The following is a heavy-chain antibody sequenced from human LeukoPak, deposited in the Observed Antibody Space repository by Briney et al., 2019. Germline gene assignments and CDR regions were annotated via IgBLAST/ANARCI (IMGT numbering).Heavy chain of an antibody. CDR1: GFTFSSYG. J-gene: IGHJ5*02. Sequence: GGSLRLSCAASGFTFSSYGMHWVRQAPGKGLEWVAFIRYDGSNKYYADSVKGRFTISRDNSKNTLYLQMNSLRAEDTAVYYCAKDSYCSSTSCPPRFDPWGQGTLVTVSS. CDR2: IRYDGSNK. V-gene: IGHV3-30*02. D-gene: IGHD2-2*01. CDR3: AKDSYCSSTSCPPRFDP.